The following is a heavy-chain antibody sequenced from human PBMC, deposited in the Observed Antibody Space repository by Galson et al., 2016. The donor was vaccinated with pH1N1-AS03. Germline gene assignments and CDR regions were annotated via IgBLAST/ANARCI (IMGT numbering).Heavy chain of an antibody. CDR3: ARGPVSYANYWFPPPDY. J-gene: IGHJ4*02. V-gene: IGHV3-64*01. Sequence: SLRLSCAAAGFTFSSYAMFWVRQAPGKGLEYVSAISGNGVSTYYANSVKGKFTISRDNSKNTLYLQMGSLRPEDMDVYYCARGPVSYANYWFPPPDYWGQGTLVTVSS. CDR2: ISGNGVST. CDR1: GFTFSSYA. D-gene: IGHD4/OR15-4a*01.